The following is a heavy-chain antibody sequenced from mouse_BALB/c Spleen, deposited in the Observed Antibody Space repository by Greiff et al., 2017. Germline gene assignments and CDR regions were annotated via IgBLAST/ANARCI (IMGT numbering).Heavy chain of an antibody. CDR3: ARKYGNYDAMDD. D-gene: IGHD2-10*02. CDR1: GFTFSSYA. CDR2: SSSGGSYT. V-gene: IGHV5-9-3*01. J-gene: IGHJ4*01. Sequence: EVQLVESGGGLVKPGGSLKLSCAASGFTFSSYAMSWVRQTPEKRLEWVATSSSGGSYTYYPDSVKGRFTISRDNAKNTLYLQMSSLRSEDTAMYYWARKYGNYDAMDDWGQGTSVTVSS.